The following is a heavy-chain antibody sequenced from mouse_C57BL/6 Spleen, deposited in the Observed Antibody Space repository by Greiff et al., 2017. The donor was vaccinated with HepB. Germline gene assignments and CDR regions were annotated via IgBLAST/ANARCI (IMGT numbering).Heavy chain of an antibody. V-gene: IGHV5-6*01. CDR3: ARHHYNDYGAD. CDR2: ISSGGSYT. D-gene: IGHD2-4*01. CDR1: GFTFSSYG. Sequence: EVQLVESGGDLVKPGGSLKLSCAASGFTFSSYGMSWVRQTPDKRLEWVATISSGGSYTYYPDSVKGRFTISRDNAKNTLYLQMSSLKSEDTAMDYCARHHYNDYGADWGKGNLVTVAA. J-gene: IGHJ3*01.